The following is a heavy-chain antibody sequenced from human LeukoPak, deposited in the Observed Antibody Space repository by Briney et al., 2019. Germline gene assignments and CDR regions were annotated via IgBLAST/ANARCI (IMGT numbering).Heavy chain of an antibody. CDR3: ARARGIVSMDY. CDR1: GGSISSYY. Sequence: SETLSLTCTVSGGSISSYYWSWIRQPPGKGLEWIGYIYYSGSANYNPSLKSRVTISVDRSKNQFSLKLSSVTAADTAVYYCARARGIVSMDYWGQGTLVTVSS. V-gene: IGHV4-59*12. CDR2: IYYSGSA. D-gene: IGHD3-16*02. J-gene: IGHJ4*02.